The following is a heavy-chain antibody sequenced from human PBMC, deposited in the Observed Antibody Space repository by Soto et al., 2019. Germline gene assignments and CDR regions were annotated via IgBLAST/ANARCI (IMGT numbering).Heavy chain of an antibody. Sequence: QVQLQESGPGLVKPSQTLSLTCSVSGGSISSGGYYWSWIRPPPGKGLEWIGYTYYSANTHYNPSLKGRVSISADTSKNQFSLNLSSVTAADTAVYYCARSGGNSYYYGMDVWGQGTTVTVSS. J-gene: IGHJ6*02. V-gene: IGHV4-31*02. CDR2: TYYSANT. CDR3: ARSGGNSYYYGMDV. CDR1: GGSISSGGYY. D-gene: IGHD3-10*01.